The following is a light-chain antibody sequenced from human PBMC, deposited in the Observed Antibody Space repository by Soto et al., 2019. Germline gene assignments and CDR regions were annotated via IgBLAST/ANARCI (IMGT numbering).Light chain of an antibody. J-gene: IGKJ2*01. CDR2: DAS. CDR1: QSVGSY. V-gene: IGKV3-11*01. CDR3: QQRSNWPPYT. Sequence: EIVLTQSQATLSLSPGQRATLSCRASQSVGSYLAWYQQKPGQAPRLLIYDASNRATGIPARFSGSGSGTDFTLTISSLEAEDSAVYYCQQRSNWPPYTFGQGTKLEIK.